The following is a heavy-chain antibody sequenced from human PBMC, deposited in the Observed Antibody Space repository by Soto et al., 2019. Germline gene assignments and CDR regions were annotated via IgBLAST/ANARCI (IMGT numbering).Heavy chain of an antibody. CDR3: ARDLAAGMIDY. CDR1: GYTLTSYG. Sequence: ASVKVSCKASGYTLTSYGISWVRQAPGQGLEWMGWISAYNGNTKYAQKFQGRVTMTTDTSTSTAYMELRSLRSDDTAVYYCARDLAAGMIDYWGQGAPVTVSS. CDR2: ISAYNGNT. V-gene: IGHV1-18*01. J-gene: IGHJ4*02. D-gene: IGHD6-13*01.